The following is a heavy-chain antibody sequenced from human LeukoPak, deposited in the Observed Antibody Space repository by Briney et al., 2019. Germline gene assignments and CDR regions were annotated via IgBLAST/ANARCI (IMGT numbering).Heavy chain of an antibody. CDR2: IRYDGSNK. V-gene: IGHV3-30*02. Sequence: GGSLRLSCAASGFTFSSYGMHWVRQAPGKGLEWVAFIRYDGSNKYYADSVKGRFTISRDNSKNTLYLQMNSLRAEDMAVYYCARASGYDLGDIDYWGQGTLVTVSS. J-gene: IGHJ4*02. CDR3: ARASGYDLGDIDY. D-gene: IGHD5-12*01. CDR1: GFTFSSYG.